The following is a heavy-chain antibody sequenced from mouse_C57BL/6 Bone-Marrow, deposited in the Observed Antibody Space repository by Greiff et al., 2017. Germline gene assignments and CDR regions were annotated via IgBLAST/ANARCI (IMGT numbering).Heavy chain of an antibody. CDR1: GFTFSSYA. D-gene: IGHD2-4*01. J-gene: IGHJ1*03. CDR2: ISDGGSYT. Sequence: EVQLVESGGGLVKPGGSLKLSCAASGFTFSSYAMSWVRQTPEKRLEWVATISDGGSYTYYPDNVKGRFTISRDNAKNTLYLQMSHLKSEDTAMYYCERGDYDYQYWYCDVWGTGTTVTVSS. CDR3: ERGDYDYQYWYCDV. V-gene: IGHV5-4*01.